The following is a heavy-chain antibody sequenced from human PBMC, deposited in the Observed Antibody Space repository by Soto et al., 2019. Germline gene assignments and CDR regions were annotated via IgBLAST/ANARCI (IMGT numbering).Heavy chain of an antibody. CDR1: GFTFDNYA. D-gene: IGHD3-16*01. Sequence: QPGGSLRLSCAASGFTFDNYAMYWVRQAPGKGLERVSGIGWNSYTINYADSVKGRFTISRDNAKNSLYLQMNSLRAEDTALYYCARGYSGFGASSYFDYWGQGTLVTVSS. CDR3: ARGYSGFGASSYFDY. V-gene: IGHV3-9*01. CDR2: IGWNSYTI. J-gene: IGHJ4*02.